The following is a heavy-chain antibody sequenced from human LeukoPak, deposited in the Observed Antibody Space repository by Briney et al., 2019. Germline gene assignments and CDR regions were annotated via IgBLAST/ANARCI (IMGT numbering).Heavy chain of an antibody. D-gene: IGHD3-9*01. CDR3: AKDFPQSGGYFDWLLPDY. V-gene: IGHV3-23*01. CDR2: ISGSGGST. Sequence: GGSLRLSCAASGFTFSSYAMSWVRRAPGKGLEWVSAISGSGGSTYYADSVKGRFTISRGNSKNTLYLQMNSLRAEDTAVHYCAKDFPQSGGYFDWLLPDYWGQGTLVTVSS. J-gene: IGHJ4*02. CDR1: GFTFSSYA.